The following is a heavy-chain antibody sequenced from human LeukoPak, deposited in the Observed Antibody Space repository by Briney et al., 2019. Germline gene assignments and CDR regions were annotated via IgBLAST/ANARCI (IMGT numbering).Heavy chain of an antibody. V-gene: IGHV1-46*01. D-gene: IGHD3-22*01. CDR1: GYTFTSYY. CDR2: INPSGGST. CDR3: ARAWGPMIVVVSHNWFDP. J-gene: IGHJ5*02. Sequence: ASVKVSCKASGYTFTSYYMHWVRQAPGQGLEWMGIINPSGGSTSYAQKFQGRVTMTRDMSTSTVYMELSSLRSEDTAVYYCARAWGPMIVVVSHNWFDPWGQGTLVTVSS.